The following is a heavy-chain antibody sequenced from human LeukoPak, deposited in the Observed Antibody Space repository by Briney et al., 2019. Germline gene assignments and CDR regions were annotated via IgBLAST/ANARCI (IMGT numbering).Heavy chain of an antibody. CDR2: INHSGST. V-gene: IGHV4-34*01. D-gene: IGHD6-13*01. CDR3: ARVGIPYSSSWYVAY. J-gene: IGHJ4*02. Sequence: SETLSLTCAVYGGSFSGYYWSWIRQPPGKGLEWIGEINHSGSTNYNPSLKSRVTISVDTSKNQFSLKLSSVTAADTAVYYCARVGIPYSSSWYVAYWGQGTLVTVSS. CDR1: GGSFSGYY.